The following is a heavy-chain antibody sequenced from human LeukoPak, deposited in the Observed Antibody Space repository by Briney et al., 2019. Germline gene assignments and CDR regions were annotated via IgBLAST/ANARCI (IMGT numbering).Heavy chain of an antibody. CDR2: INHSGST. Sequence: SETLSLTCAVYGGSFSGYYWSWIRQPPGKGLEWIGEINHSGSTNYNPSLKSRVTISVDTSKNQFSLKLSSVTAADTAVYYCARLGADKYYDILTGYYYYYYMDVWGKGTTVTVSS. V-gene: IGHV4-34*01. CDR1: GGSFSGYY. D-gene: IGHD3-9*01. J-gene: IGHJ6*03. CDR3: ARLGADKYYDILTGYYYYYYMDV.